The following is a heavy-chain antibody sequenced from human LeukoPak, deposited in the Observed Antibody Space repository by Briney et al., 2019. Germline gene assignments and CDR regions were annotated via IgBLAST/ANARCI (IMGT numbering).Heavy chain of an antibody. Sequence: ASVKVSCKASGYTFTSYGISWVRQAPGQGLEWMGWISAYNSNTNYAQKLQGRVTMTTDTSTSTAYMELRSLRSDDTAVYYCARDGGHCGGDCYSWQHDYWGQGTLVTASS. CDR1: GYTFTSYG. CDR3: ARDGGHCGGDCYSWQHDY. V-gene: IGHV1-18*01. J-gene: IGHJ4*02. CDR2: ISAYNSNT. D-gene: IGHD2-21*02.